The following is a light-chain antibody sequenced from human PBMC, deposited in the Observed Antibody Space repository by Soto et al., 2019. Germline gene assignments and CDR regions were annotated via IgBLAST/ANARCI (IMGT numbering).Light chain of an antibody. CDR1: SSDVGGYNY. J-gene: IGLJ1*01. V-gene: IGLV2-14*01. Sequence: SVLTQPASVSGSPGQSITISCTGTSSDVGGYNYVSWYQQHPVKAPKLMIYEVSHRPSGVSNRFSGSKSGNTASLTISGLQDEDEADYYLSSYTGSTTPYDCATGT. CDR3: SSYTGSTTPYD. CDR2: EVS.